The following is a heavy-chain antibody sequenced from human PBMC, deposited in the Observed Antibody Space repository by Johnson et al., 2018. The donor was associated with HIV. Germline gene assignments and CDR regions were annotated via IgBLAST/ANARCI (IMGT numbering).Heavy chain of an antibody. CDR3: AREMAWEDAFDI. CDR1: GFTFRSYG. D-gene: IGHD5-24*01. J-gene: IGHJ3*02. Sequence: HVQLVESGGGLVQPGGSLRLSCVASGFTFRSYGMHWVRQAPGKGLEWVAFIRYDGSNNYYGDSVKGRFTISRDNAKNTLFLQMNSLRAEDTAVYYCAREMAWEDAFDIWGQGTMVTVSS. CDR2: IRYDGSNN. V-gene: IGHV3-30*02.